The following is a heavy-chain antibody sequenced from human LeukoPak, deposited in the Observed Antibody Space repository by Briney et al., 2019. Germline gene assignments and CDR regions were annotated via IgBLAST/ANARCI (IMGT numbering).Heavy chain of an antibody. Sequence: SGGPLTLSCAASRLHSSDYTMNWARQAPGKGLEWISFVTPREEHRYYADSVKGRFAISRDNASESHDLQMNSLRSEDTAIYYCVLSYISDKAVMKGGGFDVWGQGAMVTVSS. CDR2: VTPREEHR. J-gene: IGHJ3*01. D-gene: IGHD3-22*01. V-gene: IGHV3-48*01. CDR1: RLHSSDYT. CDR3: VLSYISDKAVMKGGGFDV.